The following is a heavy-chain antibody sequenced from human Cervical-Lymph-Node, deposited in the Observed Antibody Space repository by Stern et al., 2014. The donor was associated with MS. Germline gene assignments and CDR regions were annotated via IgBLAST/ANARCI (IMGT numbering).Heavy chain of an antibody. V-gene: IGHV5-51*01. CDR1: GFKFSIYW. CDR3: ARQTTAWASDV. D-gene: IGHD1-14*01. J-gene: IGHJ4*02. Sequence: EVQLVESGAELIRPGESLKISCKGSGFKFSIYWIAWVRQMPGKGPEWMGSIYPGDSETRYSPSFQGQVTMSADKSTSTAYLQWSSLNASDTAMYFCARQTTAWASDVWGQGTLVTVSS. CDR2: IYPGDSET.